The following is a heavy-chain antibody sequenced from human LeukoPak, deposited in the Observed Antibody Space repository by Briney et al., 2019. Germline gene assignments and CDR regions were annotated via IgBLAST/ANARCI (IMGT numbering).Heavy chain of an antibody. Sequence: GGSLSLSCAASGFTFSHHAMHWVRRSPGKALECPVVISYDGNNKYYANSVKGRFTISRDNSRNTLFLQMNSLRADDTAVYYCARGTTDIVAEISDAFDIWGQGTVVTVSS. CDR3: ARGTTDIVAEISDAFDI. D-gene: IGHD5-12*01. J-gene: IGHJ3*02. V-gene: IGHV3-30*03. CDR2: ISYDGNNK. CDR1: GFTFSHHA.